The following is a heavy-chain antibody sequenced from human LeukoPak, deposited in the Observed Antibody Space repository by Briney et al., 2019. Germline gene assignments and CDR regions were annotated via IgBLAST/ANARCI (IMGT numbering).Heavy chain of an antibody. Sequence: GASVKVSCKASGYTFTGYYMHWVRQAPGQGLEWMGWINHNSGGTNYAQKFQGRVTMTRDTSISTAYMELSRLRSDDTAVYYCAGALGGCSGGSCPGWGQGTLVTVSS. J-gene: IGHJ4*02. CDR1: GYTFTGYY. CDR3: AGALGGCSGGSCPG. CDR2: INHNSGGT. D-gene: IGHD2-15*01. V-gene: IGHV1-2*02.